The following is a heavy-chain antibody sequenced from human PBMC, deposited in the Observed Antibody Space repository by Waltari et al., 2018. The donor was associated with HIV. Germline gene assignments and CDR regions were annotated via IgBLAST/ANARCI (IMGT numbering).Heavy chain of an antibody. CDR1: GYTFTGYY. Sequence: QVQLVQSGAEVKKPGASVKVSCKASGYTFTGYYMHWVRQAPGQGLGWKGWNKPNSGGTNHAQEFQGWVNNARDTSISTAYMELSRLRSDDTAVYYCARVPYCSSTSCYAFDIWGQGTMVTVSS. D-gene: IGHD2-2*01. J-gene: IGHJ3*02. CDR3: ARVPYCSSTSCYAFDI. CDR2: NKPNSGGT. V-gene: IGHV1-2*04.